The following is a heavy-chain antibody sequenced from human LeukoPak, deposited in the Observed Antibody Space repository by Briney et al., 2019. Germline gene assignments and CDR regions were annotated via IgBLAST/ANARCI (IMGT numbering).Heavy chain of an antibody. J-gene: IGHJ4*02. V-gene: IGHV4-4*02. CDR2: IYHSGST. Sequence: SETLSLTCAVSGGSISSSNWWSWVRQPPGKGLEWIGEIYHSGSTYYNPSLKSRVTISVDTSKNQFSLKLSSVTAADTAVYYCARDQTRDFDYWGQGTLVTVSS. CDR3: ARDQTRDFDY. CDR1: GGSISSSNW.